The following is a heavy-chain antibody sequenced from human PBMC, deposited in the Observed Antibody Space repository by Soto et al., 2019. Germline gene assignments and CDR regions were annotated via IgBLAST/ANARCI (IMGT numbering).Heavy chain of an antibody. J-gene: IGHJ4*02. D-gene: IGHD2-2*01. V-gene: IGHV4-31*03. CDR3: ARDRGQPVGPFDY. CDR2: IYYSGST. CDR1: GGSISSGGYY. Sequence: SETLSLTCTVSGGSISSGGYYWSWIRQHPGKGLEWIGYIYYSGSTYYNPSLKSRVTISVDTSKNQFSLKLSSVTAADTAVYYCARDRGQPVGPFDYWGQGTLVTVSS.